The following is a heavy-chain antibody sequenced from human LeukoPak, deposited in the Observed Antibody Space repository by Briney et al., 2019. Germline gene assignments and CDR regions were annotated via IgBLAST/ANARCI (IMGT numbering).Heavy chain of an antibody. V-gene: IGHV3-23*01. CDR3: ARRTATQNFDS. CDR2: ISGSGGST. J-gene: IGHJ4*02. Sequence: GGSLRLSCAASGFTFSSYAMSWVRQAPGKGLEWVSAISGSGGSTYYADSVKGRFTISRDSSKNTLYLQMNSLRAEDTALYYCARRTATQNFDSWGQGTLVTVSS. CDR1: GFTFSSYA. D-gene: IGHD2-21*02.